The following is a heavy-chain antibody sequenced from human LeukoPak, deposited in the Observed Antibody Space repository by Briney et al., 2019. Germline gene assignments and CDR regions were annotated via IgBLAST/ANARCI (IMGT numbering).Heavy chain of an antibody. CDR2: IYYSGST. D-gene: IGHD1-7*01. V-gene: IGHV4-59*01. CDR3: AGSGELLLGY. CDR1: GGSISSYY. J-gene: IGHJ4*02. Sequence: SETQSLTCTVSGGSISSYYWSWIRQPPGKGLEWIGYIYYSGSTNYNPSLKSRVTISVDTSKNQFSLKLSSVTAADTAVYYCAGSGELLLGYWGQGTLVTVSS.